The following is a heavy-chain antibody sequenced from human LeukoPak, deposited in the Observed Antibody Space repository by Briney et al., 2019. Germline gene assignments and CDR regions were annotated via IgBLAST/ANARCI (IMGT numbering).Heavy chain of an antibody. CDR1: GYTFTGFY. CDR2: ISPNSGGT. V-gene: IGHV1-2*02. Sequence: ASVKVSCKPSGYTFTGFYIHWVRQAPGQGLEWMGWISPNSGGTDYAQRFQGRVTMTRDTSISTAYMELSSLRSDDTAVYYCAIQPWGSGNNWYFDLWGRGTLVTVSS. CDR3: AIQPWGSGNNWYFDL. J-gene: IGHJ2*01. D-gene: IGHD7-27*01.